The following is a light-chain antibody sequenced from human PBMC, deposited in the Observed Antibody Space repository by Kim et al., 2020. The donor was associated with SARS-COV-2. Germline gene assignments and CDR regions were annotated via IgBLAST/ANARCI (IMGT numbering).Light chain of an antibody. CDR2: GNT. CDR1: SSNIGAVYD. J-gene: IGLJ3*02. V-gene: IGLV1-40*01. CDR3: QSYDSSLSGWV. Sequence: RVTSSCTGSSSNIGAVYDLHWYQHLPGTAPKLLIYGNTNRPSGVPDRFSGSKSGTSASLAITGLQAEDEADYYCQSYDSSLSGWVFGGGTQLTVL.